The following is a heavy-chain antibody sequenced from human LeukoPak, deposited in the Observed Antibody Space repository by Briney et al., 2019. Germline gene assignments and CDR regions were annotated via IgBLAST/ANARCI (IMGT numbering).Heavy chain of an antibody. J-gene: IGHJ4*02. V-gene: IGHV3-7*01. Sequence: GGSLRLSCAASGFTFSSYAMHWVRQAPGKGLEWVANIKQDGSEKYYVDSVKGRFTISRDNAKNSLYLQMNSLRAEDTAVYYCASRDGYISYYFDYWGQGTLVTVSS. D-gene: IGHD5-24*01. CDR3: ASRDGYISYYFDY. CDR1: GFTFSSYA. CDR2: IKQDGSEK.